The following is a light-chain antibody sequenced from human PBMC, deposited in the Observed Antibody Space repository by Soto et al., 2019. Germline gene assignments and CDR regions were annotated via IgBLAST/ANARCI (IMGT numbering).Light chain of an antibody. Sequence: EIVRPQSPATLSVSPGERATLSCRGSQSVSSNLAWYQQKPGQAPRLLIYGASTRATGIPARFSGSGSGTEFTITISSLQSEDFAVYYCQQYNNWPTFGQGTRLEIK. CDR3: QQYNNWPT. J-gene: IGKJ5*01. CDR2: GAS. V-gene: IGKV3-15*01. CDR1: QSVSSN.